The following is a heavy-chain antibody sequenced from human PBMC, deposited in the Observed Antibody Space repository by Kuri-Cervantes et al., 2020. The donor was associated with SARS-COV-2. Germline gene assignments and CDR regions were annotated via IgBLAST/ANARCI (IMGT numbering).Heavy chain of an antibody. D-gene: IGHD6-19*01. CDR1: GGSFSAYY. CDR3: ARGEYSSGWVYWYLDL. Sequence: SETLSLTCAVYGGSFSAYYRNWLRLTPGKALEWIGYVHHTGTTNYSPSLKSRLTISLDTSKSQFSLKLTSVTAADTALYYCARGEYSSGWVYWYLDLWGRGTLVTVSS. CDR2: VHHTGTT. V-gene: IGHV4-34*01. J-gene: IGHJ2*01.